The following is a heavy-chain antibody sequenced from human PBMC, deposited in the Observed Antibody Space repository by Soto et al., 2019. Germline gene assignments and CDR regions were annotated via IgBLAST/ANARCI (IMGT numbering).Heavy chain of an antibody. J-gene: IGHJ5*02. CDR3: AKDASYCSGGSCYSGWFDP. D-gene: IGHD2-15*01. V-gene: IGHV3-23*01. CDR1: GFTFSSYA. CDR2: ISGSGGST. Sequence: PGGSLRLSCAASGFTFSSYAMSWVRQAPGKGLEWVSAISGSGGSTYYADSVKGRFTITRDNSKNTLYQQMNNQRAEKTAVFYCAKDASYCSGGSCYSGWFDPWGQRTLVTVSS.